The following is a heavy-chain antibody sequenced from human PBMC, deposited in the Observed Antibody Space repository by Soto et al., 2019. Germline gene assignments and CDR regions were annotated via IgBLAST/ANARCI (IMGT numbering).Heavy chain of an antibody. D-gene: IGHD3-10*01. CDR3: ARLRPITLAFDY. CDR2: IYYSGST. J-gene: IGHJ4*02. CDR1: GGSISSGDYY. Sequence: SETLSLTCTVSGGSISSGDYYWSWIRQPPGKGLEWIGYIYYSGSTYYNPSLKSRVTISVDTSKNQFSLKLSSVTAADTAVYYCARLRPITLAFDYWGQGTLVTVSS. V-gene: IGHV4-30-4*01.